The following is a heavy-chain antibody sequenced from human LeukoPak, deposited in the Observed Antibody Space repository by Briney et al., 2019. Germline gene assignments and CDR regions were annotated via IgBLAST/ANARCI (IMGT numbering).Heavy chain of an antibody. CDR1: GYTFTSYD. J-gene: IGHJ4*02. CDR2: MNPNSGNT. V-gene: IGHV1-8*01. D-gene: IGHD6-19*01. Sequence: ASVKVSCKASGYTFTSYDINWVRQATGQGLEWMGWMNPNSGNTGYAQKFQGRVTITADKSTSTAYMELSSLRSEDTAVYYCARDRAVAGKTHFDYWGQGTLVTVSS. CDR3: ARDRAVAGKTHFDY.